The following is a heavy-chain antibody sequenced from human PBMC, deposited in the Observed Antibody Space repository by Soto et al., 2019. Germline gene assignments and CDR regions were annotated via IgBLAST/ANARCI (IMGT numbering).Heavy chain of an antibody. CDR2: IYYSGGT. CDR3: ARVITMVRGVIIGGYFDY. V-gene: IGHV4-31*02. D-gene: IGHD3-10*01. CDR1: GASIGSGDYY. Sequence: PSETLSLTCTVSGASIGSGDYYWSWIRQHPGKGLEWIGYIYYSGGTYYNPSLKSRVTISVDTSKNKLSLEMSCVSAEDTAVYYCARVITMVRGVIIGGYFDYWGQGTLVTVSS. J-gene: IGHJ4*02.